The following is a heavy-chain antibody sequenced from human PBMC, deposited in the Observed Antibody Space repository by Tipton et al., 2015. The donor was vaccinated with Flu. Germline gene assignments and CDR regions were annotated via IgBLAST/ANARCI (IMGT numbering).Heavy chain of an antibody. CDR2: IDYRGST. CDR3: DSYGSESY. V-gene: IGHV4-39*07. CDR1: GGSISSSSYH. D-gene: IGHD3-10*01. J-gene: IGHJ4*02. Sequence: TLSLTCTVSGGSISSSSYHWAWIRQPPGKGLEWIASIDYRGSTHHDPSLKSRVTISVDTSKSQFSLGLTSVTAADTAMYYCDSYGSESYWGQGTLVTVSS.